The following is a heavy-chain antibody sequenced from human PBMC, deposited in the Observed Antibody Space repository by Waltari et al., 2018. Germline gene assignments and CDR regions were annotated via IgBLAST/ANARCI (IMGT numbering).Heavy chain of an antibody. V-gene: IGHV3-30*03. CDR3: TLTGRDSSSPDFDY. Sequence: QVQLVESGGGVVQPGRSLRLSCAASGFTFSSYGMHWVRQAPGKGLEWVAVISYDGSNKYYADSVKGRFTISRDNSKNTLYLQMNSLRAEDTAVYYCTLTGRDSSSPDFDYWGQGTLVTVSS. CDR1: GFTFSSYG. J-gene: IGHJ4*02. D-gene: IGHD6-6*01. CDR2: ISYDGSNK.